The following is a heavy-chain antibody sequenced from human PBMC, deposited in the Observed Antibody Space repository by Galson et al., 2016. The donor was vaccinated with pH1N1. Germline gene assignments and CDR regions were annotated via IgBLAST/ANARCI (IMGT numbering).Heavy chain of an antibody. CDR2: IIPAFDKT. Sequence: SVKVSCKASGGSFNYYAVSWVRQAPGQGLEWMGGIIPAFDKTAYAQKFQGRVTLTADESARTVYIELSSLRSEDTAVYYCARDGHVVGTTKYYDYYGLDVWCEGTTVTVSS. D-gene: IGHD1/OR15-1a*01. V-gene: IGHV1-69*13. J-gene: IGHJ6*04. CDR1: GGSFNYYA. CDR3: ARDGHVVGTTKYYDYYGLDV.